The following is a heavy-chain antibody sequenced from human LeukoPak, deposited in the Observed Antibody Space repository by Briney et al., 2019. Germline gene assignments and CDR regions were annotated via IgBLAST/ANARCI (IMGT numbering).Heavy chain of an antibody. V-gene: IGHV1-3*01. CDR1: GYIFTSYA. J-gene: IGHJ6*02. Sequence: GASVKVSCKASGYIFTSYAMHWVRQAPGQRLEWMGWINAGNGNTKYSQKFQGRVAITRDTSASTAYMELSSLRSEDTAVYYCAIPILGYCSSTSCTGPYYYYYGMDVWGQGTTVTVSS. CDR2: INAGNGNT. CDR3: AIPILGYCSSTSCTGPYYYYYGMDV. D-gene: IGHD2-2*01.